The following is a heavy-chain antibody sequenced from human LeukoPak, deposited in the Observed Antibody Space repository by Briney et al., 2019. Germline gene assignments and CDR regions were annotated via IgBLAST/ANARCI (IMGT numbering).Heavy chain of an antibody. Sequence: ASVKVSCKASGGTFSSYAISWVRQAPGQGLEWMGGIIPIFGTANYAQKFQGRVTITTDESTSTAYMELSSLRSEDTAVYYCARAPIEYYGSGSPNFAFDIWGQGTMVTVSS. CDR3: ARAPIEYYGSGSPNFAFDI. CDR1: GGTFSSYA. V-gene: IGHV1-69*05. J-gene: IGHJ3*02. D-gene: IGHD3-10*01. CDR2: IIPIFGTA.